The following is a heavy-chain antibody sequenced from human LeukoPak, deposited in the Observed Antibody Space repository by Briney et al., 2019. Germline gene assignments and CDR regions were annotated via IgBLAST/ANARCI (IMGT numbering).Heavy chain of an antibody. V-gene: IGHV3-23*01. CDR1: GFTFSSYA. CDR2: SASGGSS. CDR3: VAGTTY. D-gene: IGHD6-19*01. Sequence: GGSLRLSCVASGFTFSSYAMNWVRQAPGKGLEWVSTSASGGSSYYADSVKGRFTISRDNARNSLYLQMNSLRAEDTAVYWAVAGTTYWGQGTLVTVSS. J-gene: IGHJ4*02.